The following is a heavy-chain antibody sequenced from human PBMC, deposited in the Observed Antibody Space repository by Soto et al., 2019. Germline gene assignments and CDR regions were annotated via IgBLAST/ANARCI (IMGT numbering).Heavy chain of an antibody. V-gene: IGHV1-3*01. Sequence: ASVKVSCKASGYIFTTYAMHWVRQAPGQRLEWMGWINAGNGNTKYSQRFQGRVTITRDTSASTAYMELSSLRSEDTAVYYCARRWTAVFPQDWFGPWGQGTLVTVSS. J-gene: IGHJ5*02. CDR3: ARRWTAVFPQDWFGP. CDR2: INAGNGNT. D-gene: IGHD2-21*02. CDR1: GYIFTTYA.